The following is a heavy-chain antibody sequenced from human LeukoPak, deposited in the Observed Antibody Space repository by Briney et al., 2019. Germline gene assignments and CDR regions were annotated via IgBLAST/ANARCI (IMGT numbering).Heavy chain of an antibody. J-gene: IGHJ6*03. V-gene: IGHV4-38-2*02. Sequence: SETLSLTCTVSGYSISNGHYWGWIRQPPGKGLEWIGSISHTGSSYYNPSLKSRVTISVDTSKNQFSLRLSSVTAADTALYYCARVYTGSSWDYYYYMDVWGKGTTVTVSS. CDR1: GYSISNGHY. D-gene: IGHD6-13*01. CDR3: ARVYTGSSWDYYYYMDV. CDR2: ISHTGSS.